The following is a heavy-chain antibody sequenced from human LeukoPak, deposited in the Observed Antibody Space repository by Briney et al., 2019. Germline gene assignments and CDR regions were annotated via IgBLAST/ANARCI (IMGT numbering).Heavy chain of an antibody. J-gene: IGHJ6*03. CDR1: GGSISSGAYY. D-gene: IGHD1-7*01. Sequence: SETLSLTCTVSGGSISSGAYYWSWIRQHPGKGLEWVGYMYYTGSTYYNPSLKSRLTISLDTSKNQFSLKLSSVTAADTAVYCCARGRTGTTSFSPYYYYYYMDVWGKGTTVTVSS. CDR2: MYYTGST. CDR3: ARGRTGTTSFSPYYYYYYMDV. V-gene: IGHV4-31*03.